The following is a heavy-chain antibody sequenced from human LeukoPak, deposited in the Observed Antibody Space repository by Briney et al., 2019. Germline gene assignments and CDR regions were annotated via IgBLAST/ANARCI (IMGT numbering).Heavy chain of an antibody. V-gene: IGHV3-7*01. CDR2: IKEDGSEK. CDR3: TRDSFGLWVDY. Sequence: PGGSLRVSCAASGFTSSSYWMSWVRQAPGKGLEWVANIKEDGSEKNYMDSVKGQFTISRDNAKNSLYLQMNSLRAEETAVYYCTRDSFGLWVDYWGQGTLVTVSS. J-gene: IGHJ4*02. CDR1: GFTSSSYW. D-gene: IGHD3-16*01.